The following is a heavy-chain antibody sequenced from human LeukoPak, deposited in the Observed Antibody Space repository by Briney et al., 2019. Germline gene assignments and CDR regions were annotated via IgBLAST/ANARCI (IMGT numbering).Heavy chain of an antibody. J-gene: IGHJ6*04. Sequence: ASVTVSCKASGYTFTGYYMHWVRQAPGQGLEWMGWINPNSGGTNYAQKFQGWVTMTRDTSISTAYMELSRLRSDDTAVYYCARGASGSFLFDVWGKGTTVTVSS. V-gene: IGHV1-2*04. CDR3: ARGASGSFLFDV. CDR1: GYTFTGYY. CDR2: INPNSGGT. D-gene: IGHD3-10*01.